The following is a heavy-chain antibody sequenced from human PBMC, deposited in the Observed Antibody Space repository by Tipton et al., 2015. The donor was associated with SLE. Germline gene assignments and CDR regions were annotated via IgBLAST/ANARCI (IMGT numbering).Heavy chain of an antibody. D-gene: IGHD4-11*01. J-gene: IGHJ2*01. V-gene: IGHV4-59*11. CDR1: GGSISSHY. CDR3: AREFLNPVTTVHYYFDL. Sequence: TLSLTCTVSGGSISSHYWSWIRRPPGKALEWIAYINYSGSTNYNPSLKSRVTMSVDTSKNHFTLTLISVTAADTAVYYCAREFLNPVTTVHYYFDLWGRGTLVTVSS. CDR2: INYSGST.